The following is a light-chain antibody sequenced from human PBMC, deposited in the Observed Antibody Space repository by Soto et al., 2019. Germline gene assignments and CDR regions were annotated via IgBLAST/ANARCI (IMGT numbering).Light chain of an antibody. V-gene: IGLV2-23*01. CDR3: CSYAGIPRV. Sequence: QSALTQPASVSGSPGQSITISCTGTSSDVGSYNLVSWYQQHPGKAPKLMIYEGSKRPSGVSNRFSGSKSGNTASLTISGLKAEDEADYYCCSYAGIPRVLGGGTKLTVL. J-gene: IGLJ3*02. CDR1: SSDVGSYNL. CDR2: EGS.